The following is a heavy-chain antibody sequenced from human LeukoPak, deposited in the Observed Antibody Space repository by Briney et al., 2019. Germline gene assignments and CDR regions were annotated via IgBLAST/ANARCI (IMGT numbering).Heavy chain of an antibody. CDR2: IKHDGSEK. Sequence: GGSLRLSCAASGFIFTNFFMSWVRQAPGKGLEWVASIKHDGSEKYYVDSVRGRFTISRDNTKNLLYLQMSSLRAEDTAVYYCATDRGWRTSGYYLYYFEYWGQGTLVTVSS. CDR3: ATDRGWRTSGYYLYYFEY. J-gene: IGHJ4*02. D-gene: IGHD3-3*01. CDR1: GFIFTNFF. V-gene: IGHV3-7*01.